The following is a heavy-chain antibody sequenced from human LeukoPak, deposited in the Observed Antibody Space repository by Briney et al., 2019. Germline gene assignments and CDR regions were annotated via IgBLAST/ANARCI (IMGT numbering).Heavy chain of an antibody. CDR1: GGSISSYY. CDR3: ARHEEARYSGYGSFDY. Sequence: PSKTLSLTCTVSGGSISSYYWSWIRQPPGKGLEWIGYIYYSGSTNYNPSLKSRVTISVDTSKNQFSLKLSSVTAADTAVYYGARHEEARYSGYGSFDYWRQGTLVTVSS. J-gene: IGHJ4*02. D-gene: IGHD5-12*01. CDR2: IYYSGST. V-gene: IGHV4-59*08.